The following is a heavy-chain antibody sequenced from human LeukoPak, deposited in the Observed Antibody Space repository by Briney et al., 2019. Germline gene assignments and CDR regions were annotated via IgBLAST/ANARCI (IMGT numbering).Heavy chain of an antibody. V-gene: IGHV3-48*03. CDR2: ISSSGSTI. J-gene: IGHJ6*04. D-gene: IGHD3-10*02. CDR1: GFTFSSYE. Sequence: PGGSLRLSCAASGFTFSSYEMNWARQAPGKGLEWVSYISSSGSTIYYADSVKGRFTISGDNAKNSLYLQMNSLRAEDTAVYYCAELGITMIGGVWGKGTTVTISS. CDR3: AELGITMIGGV.